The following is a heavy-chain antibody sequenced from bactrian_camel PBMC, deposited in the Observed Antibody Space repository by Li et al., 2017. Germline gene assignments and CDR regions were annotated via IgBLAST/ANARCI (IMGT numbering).Heavy chain of an antibody. CDR1: GYTSDTFC. D-gene: IGHD5*01. J-gene: IGHJ4*01. CDR2: LDSDGRI. Sequence: HVQLVESGGGLVQPGGSLRLSCTASGYTSDTFCMGWFRQASGKEREWGGSLDSDGRINYADSVKGRFTISKDNARNTVYLQMDNLNSDDTALYYCVGATREIGGRGPRSPSPQ. CDR3: VGATRE. V-gene: IGHV3S9*01.